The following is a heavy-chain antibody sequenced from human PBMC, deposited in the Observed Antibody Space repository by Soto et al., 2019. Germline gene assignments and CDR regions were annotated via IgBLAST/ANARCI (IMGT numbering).Heavy chain of an antibody. Sequence: SETLSLTCAVSGYSISSGYYWGWIRQPPGKGLEWIGSIYHSGSTYYNPSLKSRVTISVDTSKNQFSLKLSSVTAADTAVYYCARKSLSGVCSGGSCVGEGWFDPWGQGTLVTV. J-gene: IGHJ5*02. CDR1: GYSISSGYY. CDR2: IYHSGST. CDR3: ARKSLSGVCSGGSCVGEGWFDP. V-gene: IGHV4-38-2*01. D-gene: IGHD2-15*01.